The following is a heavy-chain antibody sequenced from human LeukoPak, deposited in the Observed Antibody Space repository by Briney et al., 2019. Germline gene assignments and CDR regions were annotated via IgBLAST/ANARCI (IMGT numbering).Heavy chain of an antibody. CDR2: ITGGHYAT. CDR3: AKRGNPAVGHHYLDV. J-gene: IGHJ6*03. V-gene: IGHV3-23*01. CDR1: GFSFSSFT. Sequence: GGSLRLSCAASGFSFSSFTMTWVRQAPGKGLEWVSSITGGHYATYNTDSVKGRFTISRDNAKNTLYLQMNSLSAEDTAVYYCAKRGNPAVGHHYLDVWGKGTTVSVSS. D-gene: IGHD2-2*01.